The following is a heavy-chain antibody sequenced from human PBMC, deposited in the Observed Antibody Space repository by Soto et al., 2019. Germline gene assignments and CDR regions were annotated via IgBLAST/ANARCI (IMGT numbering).Heavy chain of an antibody. CDR1: GFTFTSSA. CDR2: IVVGSGNT. Sequence: SVKVSCKASGFTFTSSAVQWVRQARGQRLEWIGWIVVGSGNTNYAQKFQERVTITRDMSTSTAYMELSSLRSEDTAVYYCAAEGVGATGGYYYYGMDVWRQGTTVTVSS. D-gene: IGHD1-26*01. CDR3: AAEGVGATGGYYYYGMDV. V-gene: IGHV1-58*01. J-gene: IGHJ6*02.